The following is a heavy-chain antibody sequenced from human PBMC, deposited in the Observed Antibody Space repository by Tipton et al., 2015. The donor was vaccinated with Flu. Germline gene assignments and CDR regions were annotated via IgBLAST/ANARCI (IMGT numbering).Heavy chain of an antibody. CDR1: GYSIRSGYY. CDR3: AMYYYDSSSYYSQGWFDP. D-gene: IGHD3-22*01. Sequence: TLSFTCAVSGYSIRSGYYWDWIRQPPGKGLEWIGSIHQSGSTYYKPSLKSRVTISVDTSKNQFSLKLSSVTAADTAVYYCAMYYYDSSSYYSQGWFDPWGQGTLVTVSS. CDR2: IHQSGST. V-gene: IGHV4-38-2*01. J-gene: IGHJ5*02.